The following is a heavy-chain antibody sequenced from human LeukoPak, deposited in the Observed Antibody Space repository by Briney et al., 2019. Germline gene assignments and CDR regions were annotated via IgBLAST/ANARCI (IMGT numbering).Heavy chain of an antibody. CDR2: ISGSAGGT. V-gene: IGHV3-23*01. J-gene: IGHJ4*02. Sequence: GGSLRLSCVVSGITLSNYAMSWVRQAPGKGLEWVSGISGSAGGTNYADSVKGRFTISRDNSMNTMYLQMNSLRAEDTAVYFCAKRGIVIRGLLIVGFHKEAYYFDSWGQGILVTVSS. D-gene: IGHD3-10*01. CDR3: AKRGIVIRGLLIVGFHKEAYYFDS. CDR1: GITLSNYA.